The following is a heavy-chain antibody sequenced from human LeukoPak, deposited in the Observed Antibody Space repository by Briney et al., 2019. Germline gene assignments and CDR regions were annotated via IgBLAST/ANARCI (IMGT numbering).Heavy chain of an antibody. CDR1: GGSISSYY. CDR2: IYTSGST. D-gene: IGHD3-22*01. CDR3: ARDVGYYYDSSVLDY. V-gene: IGHV4-4*07. J-gene: IGHJ4*02. Sequence: SETLSLTCTVSGGSISSYYWSLIRQPAGKGLEWIGRIYTSGSTNYNPSLKGRVTMSVDTSKNQFSLKLSSVTAADTAVYYCARDVGYYYDSSVLDYWGQGTLVTVSS.